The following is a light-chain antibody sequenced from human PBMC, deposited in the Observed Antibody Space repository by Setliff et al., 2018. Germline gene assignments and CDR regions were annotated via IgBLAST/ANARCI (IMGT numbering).Light chain of an antibody. V-gene: IGKV4-1*01. CDR3: QQYSGPPLT. CDR2: WAS. CDR1: QSVLYSSNNKNY. Sequence: DIVMTQSPDSLAVSLGERATINRKSSQSVLYSSNNKNYLAWYQQKAGQPPKLLIYWASTRESGVPDRFSGSGSGTDFTLTISSLQAEDVAVYYCQQYSGPPLTFGGGTKVDIK. J-gene: IGKJ4*01.